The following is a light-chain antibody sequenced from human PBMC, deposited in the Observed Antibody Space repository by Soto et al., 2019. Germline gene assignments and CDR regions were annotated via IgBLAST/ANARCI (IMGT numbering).Light chain of an antibody. CDR3: CSYAGSSWV. Sequence: QSALTQPRSVSGSPGQSVTISCTGTSSDVGGYTYVSWYQQDPGKAPKLMIYDVSKRPSGVPDRFSGSKSGNTASLTISGLQAEDETDYYCCSYAGSSWVFGGGTQLTVL. CDR2: DVS. J-gene: IGLJ3*02. CDR1: SSDVGGYTY. V-gene: IGLV2-11*01.